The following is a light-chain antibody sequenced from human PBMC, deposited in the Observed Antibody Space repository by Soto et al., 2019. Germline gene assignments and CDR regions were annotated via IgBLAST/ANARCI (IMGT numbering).Light chain of an antibody. CDR2: GAS. Sequence: EIVLTQSPGSLSLSPGERATLSCRASQSVSSSYLAWYQQKPGQAPRLLMYGASSRATGIPDRFSGSGSGTEFTLIINRLEPEDVAIYYCQQYGGSPRITFGQGTRLEIK. J-gene: IGKJ5*01. CDR3: QQYGGSPRIT. V-gene: IGKV3-20*01. CDR1: QSVSSSY.